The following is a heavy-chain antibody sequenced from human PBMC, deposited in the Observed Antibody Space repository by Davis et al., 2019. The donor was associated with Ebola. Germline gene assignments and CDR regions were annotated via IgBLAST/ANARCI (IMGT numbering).Heavy chain of an antibody. V-gene: IGHV4-34*01. CDR1: GGSFSGYY. CDR2: INHSGST. J-gene: IGHJ5*02. CDR3: ARGGNIVVVPAALDRNRVSWFDP. Sequence: PSETLSLTCAVYGGSFSGYYWSWIRQPPGKGLEWIGEINHSGSTNYNPSLKSRVTISVDTSKNQFSLKLSSVTAADTAVYYCARGGNIVVVPAALDRNRVSWFDPWGQGTLVTVSS. D-gene: IGHD2-2*01.